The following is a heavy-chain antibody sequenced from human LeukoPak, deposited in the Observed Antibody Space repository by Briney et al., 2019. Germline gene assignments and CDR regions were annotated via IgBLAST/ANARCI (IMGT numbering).Heavy chain of an antibody. V-gene: IGHV1-18*01. CDR3: ARDRVTMIVVVGLSNAFDI. CDR2: IGAYNGNT. Sequence: GASVKVSCKASGYTFTSYGISWVRQAPGQGLEWMGWIGAYNGNTNYAQKFQGRVTMTTDTSTSTAYMELTSLRSDDTAVYYCARDRVTMIVVVGLSNAFDIWGQGTMVTVSS. D-gene: IGHD3-22*01. J-gene: IGHJ3*02. CDR1: GYTFTSYG.